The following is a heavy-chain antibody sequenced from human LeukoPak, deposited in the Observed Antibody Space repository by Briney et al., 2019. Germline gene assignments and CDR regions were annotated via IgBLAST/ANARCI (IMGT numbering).Heavy chain of an antibody. Sequence: SVKVSCKASGGTFISYASSWVRQAPGQGLEWMGGIIPIFGTANYAQKFQGRVTITTDESTRTAYMELSSLRPEDTAVYYCAYRSSWPYFDYWGQGTLVTVSS. CDR3: AYRSSWPYFDY. CDR2: IIPIFGTA. V-gene: IGHV1-69*05. CDR1: GGTFISYA. D-gene: IGHD6-13*01. J-gene: IGHJ4*02.